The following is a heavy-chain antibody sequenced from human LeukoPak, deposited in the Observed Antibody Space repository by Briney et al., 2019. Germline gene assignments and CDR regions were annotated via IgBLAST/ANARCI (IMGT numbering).Heavy chain of an antibody. CDR2: IRYDGSNK. J-gene: IGHJ4*02. CDR3: AKAPSGYGDY. V-gene: IGHV3-30*02. D-gene: IGHD3-22*01. Sequence: GGSLRLSCAASGFTFSSYGMHWVRQAPGKGLEWVAFIRYDGSNKNYADSVKGRFTISRDNSKNTLYLQMNSLRAEDTAVYYCAKAPSGYGDYWGQGTLVTVSS. CDR1: GFTFSSYG.